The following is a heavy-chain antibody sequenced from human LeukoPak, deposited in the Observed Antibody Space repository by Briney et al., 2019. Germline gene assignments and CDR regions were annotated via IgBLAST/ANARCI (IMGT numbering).Heavy chain of an antibody. J-gene: IGHJ4*02. CDR2: INTLTGNP. D-gene: IGHD6-19*01. CDR1: GYTFTSYA. CDR3: ARHRVGSIAVAGISDY. Sequence: ASVKVSCKASGYTFTSYAINWVRQAPGQGLEWMGWINTLTGNPTYAQDFTGRFVFSLDTAVSTAYLQISSLKAEDTAVYYCARHRVGSIAVAGISDYWGQGTLVTVSS. V-gene: IGHV7-4-1*02.